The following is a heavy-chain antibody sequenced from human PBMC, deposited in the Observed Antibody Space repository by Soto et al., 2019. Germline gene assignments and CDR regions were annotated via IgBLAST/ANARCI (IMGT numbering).Heavy chain of an antibody. CDR2: IYWDDDK. CDR1: GFSLTTTRMG. Sequence: QITLKQSGPPLVRPAQPLTLTCAFSGFSLTTTRMGVAWIRQPPGKALEWLALIYWDDDKRYSPSLKNRLTVSKDTSTNRVVLTITNISPDDTGPSFCAHAGAFDLMSFDRWGPGTLVTVSS. V-gene: IGHV2-5*02. CDR3: AHAGAFDLMSFDR. J-gene: IGHJ4*02.